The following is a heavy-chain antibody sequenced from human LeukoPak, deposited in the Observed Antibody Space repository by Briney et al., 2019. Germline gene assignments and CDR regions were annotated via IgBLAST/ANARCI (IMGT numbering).Heavy chain of an antibody. CDR1: GYTFTSYG. V-gene: IGHV1-18*01. Sequence: ASVKVSCKASGYTFTSYGISWVRQAPGQGLEWMGWISAYNGNTNYAQKLQGRVTMTTDTSTSTAYMELRSLRSDDTAVYYCARGSSSWSYYYYYYYMDVWGKGTTVTVSS. CDR3: ARGSSSWSYYYYYYYMDV. J-gene: IGHJ6*03. D-gene: IGHD6-13*01. CDR2: ISAYNGNT.